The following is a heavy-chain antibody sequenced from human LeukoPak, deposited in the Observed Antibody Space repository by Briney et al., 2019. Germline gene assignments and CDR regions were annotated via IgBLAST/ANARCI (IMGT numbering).Heavy chain of an antibody. CDR2: IYYSGSD. D-gene: IGHD1-14*01. CDR1: GDSINNNY. J-gene: IGHJ6*02. Sequence: SETLSLTCTVSGDSINNNYWSWIRQSPGKGLEWIGYIYYSGSDNYNPSLKSRVTISVDTSQNQFSLHLSSVTAADTAVYYCARANTGYYYYYAMDVWGQGTTVTVSS. V-gene: IGHV4-59*01. CDR3: ARANTGYYYYYAMDV.